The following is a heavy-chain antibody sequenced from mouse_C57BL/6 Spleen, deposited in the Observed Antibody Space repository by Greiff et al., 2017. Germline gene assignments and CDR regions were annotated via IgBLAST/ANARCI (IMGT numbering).Heavy chain of an antibody. J-gene: IGHJ2*01. Sequence: QVQLQQSGPELVKPGASVKISCKASGYAFSSSWMNWVKQRPGKGLEWIGRLYPGDGDTNYNGKFKGKATLTADKSSSTAYMQLSSLTSEDSAVYFCARSGGTVEMYYFDYWGQGTTLTVSS. D-gene: IGHD1-1*01. CDR3: ARSGGTVEMYYFDY. CDR2: LYPGDGDT. CDR1: GYAFSSSW. V-gene: IGHV1-82*01.